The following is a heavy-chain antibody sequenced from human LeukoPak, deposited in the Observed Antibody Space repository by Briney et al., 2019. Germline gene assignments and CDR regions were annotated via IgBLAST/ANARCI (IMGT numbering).Heavy chain of an antibody. V-gene: IGHV3-53*01. CDR1: GLIVSSNY. J-gene: IGHJ4*02. D-gene: IGHD6-19*01. CDR3: ARYTHSSGFDY. CDR2: IYSGGST. Sequence: GGSLRLSCAASGLIVSSNYMSWVRQAPGKGLEWVSVIYSGGSTYYADSVKGRFTISRDNSKNTLYLQMDSLRAEDTAVYYCARYTHSSGFDYWGQGTLVTVSS.